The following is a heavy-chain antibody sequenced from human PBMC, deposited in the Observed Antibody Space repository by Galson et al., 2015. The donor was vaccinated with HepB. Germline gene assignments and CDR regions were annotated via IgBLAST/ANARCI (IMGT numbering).Heavy chain of an antibody. CDR1: GFSFGSYA. Sequence: SLRLSCAASGFSFGSYAMSWVRQAPGKGLEWVSTVSGSGITTYYSDSVTGRFTISRDNSKNTVNLHMSSLRAEDTAIYYCAKDPDYDFYSGEGTTFHSWGQGTLVTVSS. D-gene: IGHD3-3*01. V-gene: IGHV3-23*01. J-gene: IGHJ4*02. CDR2: VSGSGITT. CDR3: AKDPDYDFYSGEGTTFHS.